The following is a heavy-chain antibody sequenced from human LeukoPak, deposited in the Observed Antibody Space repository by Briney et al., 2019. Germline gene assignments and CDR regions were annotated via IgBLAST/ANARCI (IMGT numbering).Heavy chain of an antibody. V-gene: IGHV4-4*02. CDR2: ISHSGST. D-gene: IGHD1-20*01. Sequence: SETLSLTCTVSGDSISSHKWWWCWVRQPPGKGLEWIGEISHSGSTSHNPSLKSRVTIAADMSKNQFSLSLTSVTAADTAVYYCARGANYNWDSWGQGTLVTVSS. J-gene: IGHJ4*02. CDR1: GDSISSHKW. CDR3: ARGANYNWDS.